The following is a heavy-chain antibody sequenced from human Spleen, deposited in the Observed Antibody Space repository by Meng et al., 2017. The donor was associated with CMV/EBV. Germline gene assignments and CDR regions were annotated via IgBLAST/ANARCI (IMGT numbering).Heavy chain of an antibody. CDR2: IDWDDDK. D-gene: IGHD5-24*01. J-gene: IGHJ4*02. CDR3: ARLGDGTFDY. V-gene: IGHV2-70*04. Sequence: SGPTLVKPTQTLTLTCTFSGVSLSTSGVGVGWIRQPPGKALEWFARIDWDDDKFYRTSLKTRLTISKDTSKNQVVLTMTNMDPVDTATYYCARLGDGTFDYWGQGTLVTVSS. CDR1: GVSLSTSGVG.